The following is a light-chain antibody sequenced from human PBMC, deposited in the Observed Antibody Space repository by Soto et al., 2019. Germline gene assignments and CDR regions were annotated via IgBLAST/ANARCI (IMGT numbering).Light chain of an antibody. Sequence: DIQMTQSPSSLSASVGDRVTITCQASQDINNSLNWYQQKQGKAPKLLIYDASNLEIGVPSRFTGSGSGTDFTLTISSLQPEDVATYYCQQYDNLPALTFGGGTKVEIK. CDR3: QQYDNLPALT. CDR1: QDINNS. J-gene: IGKJ4*01. CDR2: DAS. V-gene: IGKV1-33*01.